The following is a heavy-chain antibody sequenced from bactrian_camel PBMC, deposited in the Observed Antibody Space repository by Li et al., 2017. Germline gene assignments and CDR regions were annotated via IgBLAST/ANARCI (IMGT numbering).Heavy chain of an antibody. V-gene: IGHV3S55*01. D-gene: IGHD2*01. CDR2: ISSDGST. CDR1: GFTFGDSD. J-gene: IGHJ6*01. Sequence: VQLVESGGGSVQAGGSLRLSCTASGFTFGDSDMGWYRQAPGNECELVSTISSDGSTYYADSVKGRFTISQDNAKVTFYLQMNSLKPEDTAMYYCAANPFWTYGAVCSYTRPADFGYWGRGTQVTVS. CDR3: AANPFWTYGAVCSYTRPADFGY.